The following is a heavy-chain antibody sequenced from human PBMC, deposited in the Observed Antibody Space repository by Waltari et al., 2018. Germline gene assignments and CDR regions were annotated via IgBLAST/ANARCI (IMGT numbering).Heavy chain of an antibody. D-gene: IGHD3-22*01. CDR1: GGSFSGYY. Sequence: QVQLQQWGAGLLKPSETLSLTCAVYGGSFSGYYWSWIRQPPGKGLEGIGENNHSGSTNYNPSLKSRVTISVDTSKNQFSLNLSSGTAADTAVYYCARKDSSGYFVRPRFDYWGQGTLVTVSS. J-gene: IGHJ4*02. CDR2: NNHSGST. V-gene: IGHV4-34*01. CDR3: ARKDSSGYFVRPRFDY.